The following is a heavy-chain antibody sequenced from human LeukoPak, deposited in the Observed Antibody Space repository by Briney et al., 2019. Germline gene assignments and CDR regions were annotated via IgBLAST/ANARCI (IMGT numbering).Heavy chain of an antibody. CDR3: ARSITYYDILTGSPNYYYYYMDV. CDR1: GYTFTGYD. Sequence: ASVKVSCKASGYTFTGYDINWVRQATGQGLEWMGWMNPNSGNTGYAQKFQGRVTMTRNTSISTAYMELSSLRSEDTAVYYCARSITYYDILTGSPNYYYYYMDVWGKGTTVTVSS. D-gene: IGHD3-9*01. CDR2: MNPNSGNT. J-gene: IGHJ6*03. V-gene: IGHV1-8*01.